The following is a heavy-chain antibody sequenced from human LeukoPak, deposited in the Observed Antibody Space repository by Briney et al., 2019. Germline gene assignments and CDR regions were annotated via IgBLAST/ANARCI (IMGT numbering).Heavy chain of an antibody. CDR1: GGSFSEYY. J-gene: IGHJ4*02. CDR2: IYYSGTT. Sequence: SETLSLTWTVSGGSFSEYYWSWIRQPPGRGLEWIAYIYYSGTTNYNPSLKSRVTISLDTSKNQCSLKLSSVTAADTAVYYCARMSVFGYCDDWGQGTVDSVSS. D-gene: IGHD2-21*01. CDR3: ARMSVFGYCDD. V-gene: IGHV4-59*01.